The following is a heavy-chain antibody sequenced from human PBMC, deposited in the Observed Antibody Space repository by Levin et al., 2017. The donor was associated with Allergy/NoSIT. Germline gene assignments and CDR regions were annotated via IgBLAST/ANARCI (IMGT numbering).Heavy chain of an antibody. CDR3: TADVSYLGSGELDY. V-gene: IGHV3-15*05. J-gene: IGHJ4*02. CDR1: GFSFTNAW. CDR2: IKNKAAGGTT. D-gene: IGHD3-10*01. Sequence: PGGSLRLSCAVSGFSFTNAWMSWVRQAPGSGLEWVGRIKNKAAGGTTDYAAPVKGRFTVSTDDSKNTLYLDMNSLQTDDTAVYYCTADVSYLGSGELDYWGQGTLVTVSS.